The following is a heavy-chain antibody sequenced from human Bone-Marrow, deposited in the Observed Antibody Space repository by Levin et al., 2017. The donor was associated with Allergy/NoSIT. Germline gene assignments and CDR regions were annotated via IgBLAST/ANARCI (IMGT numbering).Heavy chain of an antibody. CDR1: GFTFSNSW. Sequence: GESLKISCAASGFTFSNSWMSWVRQTPGKGLEWVANIKEDGSEKYYVDSVKGRFTISRDNAKNSLYVQMNSLRSEDTAVYYCARDQFRRATIGARWFDPWGQGTLVIVSS. V-gene: IGHV3-7*01. J-gene: IGHJ5*02. CDR3: ARDQFRRATIGARWFDP. CDR2: IKEDGSEK. D-gene: IGHD5-24*01.